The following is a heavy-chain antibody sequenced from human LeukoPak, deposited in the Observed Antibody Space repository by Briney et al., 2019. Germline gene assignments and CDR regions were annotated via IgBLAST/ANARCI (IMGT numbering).Heavy chain of an antibody. V-gene: IGHV3-23*01. CDR2: ISGSGGST. J-gene: IGHJ4*02. D-gene: IGHD2-21*02. CDR3: GKSHHVTAIDY. CDR1: GFTFSSYG. Sequence: PGGTLRLSCAASGFTFSSYGMTWVRQAPGKGLEWVSAISGSGGSTYYADSVKGRFTISRDNSKNTLYLQMNSLRAEDTAVYYCGKSHHVTAIDYWGQGTLVTVSS.